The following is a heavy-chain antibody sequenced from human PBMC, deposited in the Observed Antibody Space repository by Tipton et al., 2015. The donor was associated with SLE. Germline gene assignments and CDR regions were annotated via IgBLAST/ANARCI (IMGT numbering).Heavy chain of an antibody. CDR2: INHSGST. CDR3: ARHEDWGIDY. J-gene: IGHJ4*02. CDR1: GGSFSGYY. D-gene: IGHD7-27*01. V-gene: IGHV4-34*01. Sequence: TLSLTCAVYGGSFSGYYWSWIRQPPGKGLEWIGEINHSGSTNYNPSLKSRVTISVDTSKNQFSLKRSSVTAADTAVYYCARHEDWGIDYWGQGTLVTVSS.